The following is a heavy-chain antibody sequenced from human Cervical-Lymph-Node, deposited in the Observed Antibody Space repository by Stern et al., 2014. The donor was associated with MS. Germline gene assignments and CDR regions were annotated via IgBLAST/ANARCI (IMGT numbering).Heavy chain of an antibody. CDR3: ARFGEMYDFRSDDHYWYFDL. CDR1: GYTFTSYD. V-gene: IGHV1-8*01. Sequence: QVQLGQSGAEVKKPGASVKVSCKASGYTFTSYDINWVRQATGKGLEWMGKMNPNSGKTDQAQKFQGRVTMTRDTSISTAYMELSSLRSEDTAIYYCARFGEMYDFRSDDHYWYFDLWGRGTLVTVSS. J-gene: IGHJ2*01. CDR2: MNPNSGKT. D-gene: IGHD3-3*01.